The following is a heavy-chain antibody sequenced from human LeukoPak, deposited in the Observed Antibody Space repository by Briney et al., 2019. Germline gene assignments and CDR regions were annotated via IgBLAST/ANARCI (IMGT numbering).Heavy chain of an antibody. D-gene: IGHD4-11*01. V-gene: IGHV1-69*06. CDR2: IIPIFGTT. CDR3: ARDPLDYSNYDGYYYYYMDV. Sequence: SVKVSCKASGGTFNSYAISWVRQAPGQGLEWMGGIIPIFGTTNYARKFQGRVTITADKSTSTAYMELSSLRSEDTAVYYCARDPLDYSNYDGYYYYYMDVWGKGTTVTVSS. J-gene: IGHJ6*03. CDR1: GGTFNSYA.